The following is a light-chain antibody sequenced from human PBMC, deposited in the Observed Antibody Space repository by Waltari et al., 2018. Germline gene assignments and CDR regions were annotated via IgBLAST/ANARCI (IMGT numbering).Light chain of an antibody. Sequence: QSALTQPASVSGSPGQLITISCTGTSDDIGAYSYVTWYHQRPGKVPKLIIYDLTERPSGVSNRCSGSKSGSTASLTVSGLQAEDEGLFYCSAYTSRGTLKFGGGTRVTVL. J-gene: IGLJ2*01. CDR3: SAYTSRGTLK. V-gene: IGLV2-14*03. CDR2: DLT. CDR1: SDDIGAYSY.